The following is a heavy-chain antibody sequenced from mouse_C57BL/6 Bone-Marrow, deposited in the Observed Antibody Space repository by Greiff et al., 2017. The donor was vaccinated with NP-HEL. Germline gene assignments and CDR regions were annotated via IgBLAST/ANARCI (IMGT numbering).Heavy chain of an antibody. Sequence: QVQLKQSGAELARPGASVKLSCKASGYTFTSYGISWVKQRTGQGLEWIGEIYPRSGTTYYNEKFKGKATLTADKSSSTAYMELRSLTSEDSAVYFCARAYYKRVYYAMDYWGQGTSVTVSS. J-gene: IGHJ4*01. CDR2: IYPRSGTT. D-gene: IGHD2-12*01. CDR1: GYTFTSYG. V-gene: IGHV1-81*01. CDR3: ARAYYKRVYYAMDY.